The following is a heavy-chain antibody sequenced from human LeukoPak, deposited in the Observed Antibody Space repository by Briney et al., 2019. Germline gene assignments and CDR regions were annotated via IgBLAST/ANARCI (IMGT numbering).Heavy chain of an antibody. CDR2: ISDVGGT. V-gene: IGHV3-23*01. Sequence: GGSLRLSCAASGFTFSSYAMSWVRQAPGQGLQWVSGISDVGGTFYADSVKGRFTISRDNSKNTLYLQMNSLRAEDAAIYYCAKDHCSTTRCIAGFDFWGQGTLVTASS. CDR1: GFTFSSYA. J-gene: IGHJ4*02. D-gene: IGHD2-2*01. CDR3: AKDHCSTTRCIAGFDF.